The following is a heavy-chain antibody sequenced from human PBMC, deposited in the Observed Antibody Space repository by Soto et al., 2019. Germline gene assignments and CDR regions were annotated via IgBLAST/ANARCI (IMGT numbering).Heavy chain of an antibody. CDR2: IYYSGST. J-gene: IGHJ4*02. CDR1: GGSISSYY. CDR3: ARGRGYYGSGSPFFF. Sequence: PSETLSLTXTVSGGSISSYYWSWIRQPPGKGLEWIGYIYYSGSTNYNPSLKSRVTISVDTSKNQFSLKLSSVTAADTAVYYCARGRGYYGSGSPFFFWGQGTLVTVSS. D-gene: IGHD3-10*01. V-gene: IGHV4-59*12.